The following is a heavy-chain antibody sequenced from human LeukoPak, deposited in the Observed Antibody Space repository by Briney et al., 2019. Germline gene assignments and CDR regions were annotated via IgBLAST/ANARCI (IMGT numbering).Heavy chain of an antibody. CDR3: ATTPYDSSGYGYYFDY. Sequence: SETLSLTCTASGGSISSYYWSWIRQPPGKGLEWIGYIYYSGSTNYNPSLKSRVTISVDTSKNQFSLKLSSVTAADTAVYYCATTPYDSSGYGYYFDYWGQGTLVTVSS. D-gene: IGHD3-22*01. V-gene: IGHV4-59*01. J-gene: IGHJ4*02. CDR2: IYYSGST. CDR1: GGSISSYY.